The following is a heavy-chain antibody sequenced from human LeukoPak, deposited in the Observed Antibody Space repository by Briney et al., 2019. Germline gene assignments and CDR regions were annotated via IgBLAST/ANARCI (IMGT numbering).Heavy chain of an antibody. CDR1: GYTFTNYG. Sequence: ASVKVSCKASGYTFTNYGISWVRQAPGQGLEWMGRISAYNGNTNYAQKLQGRVTMTTDTSTSTAYMEVRSLRSDDTAMYYCARQSFGSGSRDDALDIWGQGTVVTVSS. J-gene: IGHJ3*02. CDR3: ARQSFGSGSRDDALDI. V-gene: IGHV1-18*01. D-gene: IGHD3-10*01. CDR2: ISAYNGNT.